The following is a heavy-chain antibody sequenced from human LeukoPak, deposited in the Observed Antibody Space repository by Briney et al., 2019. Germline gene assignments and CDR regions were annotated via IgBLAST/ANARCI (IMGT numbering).Heavy chain of an antibody. V-gene: IGHV3-21*01. D-gene: IGHD4-17*01. CDR3: ARVLTMTTVTLSLDY. J-gene: IGHJ4*02. Sequence: GGSLRLSCAASGFTFSSYSMNWVRQAPGKGLEWVSSISSSSSYIYYADSVTGRFTISRDNAKNSLYLQMNSLRAEDTAVYYCARVLTMTTVTLSLDYWGLGTLVTVSS. CDR1: GFTFSSYS. CDR2: ISSSSSYI.